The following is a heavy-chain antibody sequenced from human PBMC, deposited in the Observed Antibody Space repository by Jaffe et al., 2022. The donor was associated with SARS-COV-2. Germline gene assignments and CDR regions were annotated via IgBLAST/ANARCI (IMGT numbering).Heavy chain of an antibody. Sequence: QVQLQESGPGLVKPSQTLSLTCTVSGGSISSGSYYWSWIRQPAGKGLEWIGRIYTSGSTNYNPSLKSRVTISVDTSKNQFSLKLSSVTAADTAVYYCARSTVYPRGSHYGMDVWGQGTTVTVSS. CDR2: IYTSGST. J-gene: IGHJ6*02. D-gene: IGHD2-8*01. CDR3: ARSTVYPRGSHYGMDV. V-gene: IGHV4-61*02. CDR1: GGSISSGSYY.